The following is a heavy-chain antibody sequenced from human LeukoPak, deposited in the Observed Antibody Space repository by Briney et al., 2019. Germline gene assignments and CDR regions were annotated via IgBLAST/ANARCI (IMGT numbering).Heavy chain of an antibody. V-gene: IGHV3-48*01. Sequence: GGSLRLSCAASGFTFSDYIMTWVRQTPGKGLEWVSYLSSSSSSIYYADSVKGRFTISRDNAKKSLYLQMNSLRAEDTAVYYCARIWVINCSGGSCYYFEYWGQGTLVTVSS. CDR1: GFTFSDYI. J-gene: IGHJ4*02. D-gene: IGHD2-15*01. CDR2: LSSSSSSI. CDR3: ARIWVINCSGGSCYYFEY.